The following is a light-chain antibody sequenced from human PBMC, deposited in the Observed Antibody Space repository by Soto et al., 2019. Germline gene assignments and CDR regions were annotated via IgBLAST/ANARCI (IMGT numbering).Light chain of an antibody. Sequence: EVEMTQSPASLSVFAGERVTISCRASQSVSTSLAWYQQKPGQTPRLLIYSASTRAAGIPARFSGSGSGTEFTLTISSLEAEDFAVYLCQQYIPGATFGQGTKVEIK. J-gene: IGKJ2*01. CDR2: SAS. V-gene: IGKV3-15*01. CDR3: QQYIPGAT. CDR1: QSVSTS.